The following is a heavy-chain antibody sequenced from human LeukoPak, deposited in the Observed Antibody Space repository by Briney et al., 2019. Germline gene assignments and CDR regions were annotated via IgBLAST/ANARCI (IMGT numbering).Heavy chain of an antibody. CDR3: TKWSGFGDD. CDR1: GFTLSSNS. D-gene: IGHD3-10*01. V-gene: IGHV3-23*01. J-gene: IGHJ4*02. Sequence: PGGSLRLSCAASGFTLSSNSMTWVRQTPGKGLEWVSGISGSGDSTFYADSVKGRFTISRDNSRNTLYLQMSSLRPEDTAVYYCTKWSGFGDDWGQGTPVTVSS. CDR2: ISGSGDST.